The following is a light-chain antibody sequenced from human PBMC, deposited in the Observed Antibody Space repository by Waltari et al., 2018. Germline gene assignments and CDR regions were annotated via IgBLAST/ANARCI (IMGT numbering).Light chain of an antibody. Sequence: EILMTQYPATLSVSPGERVILSCRASQSISNSLAWYQQRPGQAPRLLISAASTRATGLPARFSGSGSGTEFTLTISSMQSEDFAVYYCQQYKDWPLTFGGGTKVEIK. CDR1: QSISNS. CDR3: QQYKDWPLT. CDR2: AAS. V-gene: IGKV3-15*01. J-gene: IGKJ4*01.